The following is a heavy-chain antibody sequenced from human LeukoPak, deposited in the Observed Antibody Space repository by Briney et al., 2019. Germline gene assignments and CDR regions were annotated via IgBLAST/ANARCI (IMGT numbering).Heavy chain of an antibody. D-gene: IGHD3-3*01. Sequence: ASVKVSCKASGYTFTGYYMHWVRQAPGQGLEWMGWINPNSGGTNYAQKFQGRVTMTRDTSISTAYMELSRLRSDDTAVYYWARDPTIFGVVIIEYYFDYWGQGTLVTVSS. V-gene: IGHV1-2*02. CDR1: GYTFTGYY. CDR3: ARDPTIFGVVIIEYYFDY. CDR2: INPNSGGT. J-gene: IGHJ4*02.